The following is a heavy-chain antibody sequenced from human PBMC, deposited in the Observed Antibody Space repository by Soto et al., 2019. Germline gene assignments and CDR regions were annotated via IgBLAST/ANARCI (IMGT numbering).Heavy chain of an antibody. D-gene: IGHD2-21*02. Sequence: EVQLLESGGGLVQPGGSLRLSCAASGFIFSDYAMRWVRQAPGKGLEWVSSVRGRGIITYYADSVKGRFTISRDNFQNTLYLQMSILRAEDTDMEYGARDSLPVPYCGDYCYRDFWGQGTLVTVSS. V-gene: IGHV3-23*01. CDR1: GFIFSDYA. CDR2: VRGRGIIT. J-gene: IGHJ4*02. CDR3: ARDSLPVPYCGDYCYRDF.